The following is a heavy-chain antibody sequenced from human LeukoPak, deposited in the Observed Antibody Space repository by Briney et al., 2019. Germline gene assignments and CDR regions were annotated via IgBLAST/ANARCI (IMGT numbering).Heavy chain of an antibody. CDR3: AREQALDYYDSSGYSLSV. CDR2: INHSGTT. J-gene: IGHJ3*01. V-gene: IGHV4-34*01. D-gene: IGHD3-22*01. CDR1: GGSFSAFY. Sequence: SETLSLTCAAYGGSFSAFYWSWVRQSPGKGLECIGEINHSGTTNYNPSLKSRVTISIDTSKNQFSLKLSSVTAADTAVYYCAREQALDYYDSSGYSLSVWGQGTMVTVSS.